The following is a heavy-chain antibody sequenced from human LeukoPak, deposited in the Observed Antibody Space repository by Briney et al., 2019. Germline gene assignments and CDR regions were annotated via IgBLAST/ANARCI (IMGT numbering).Heavy chain of an antibody. V-gene: IGHV3-74*01. Sequence: GGSLRLSCAASGFTFSSNWMHRVRQAPGKGLVWVPRMSNGGSSTNYADSVKGRFTISRDNAKNTLYLQMSSLRPEDTAVYYCARAYLDLIFDLWGRGTLVTVSS. CDR1: GFTFSSNW. CDR3: ARAYLDLIFDL. CDR2: MSNGGSST. J-gene: IGHJ2*01.